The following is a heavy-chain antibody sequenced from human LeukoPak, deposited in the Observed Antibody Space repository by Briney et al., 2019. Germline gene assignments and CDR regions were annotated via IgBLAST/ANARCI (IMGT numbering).Heavy chain of an antibody. V-gene: IGHV3-11*01. D-gene: IGHD1-26*01. CDR3: ARGLVISEIGRPDY. CDR2: ISSSGSTI. CDR1: GFTFSDYY. Sequence: GALRLSCAASGFTFSDYYMSWIRQAPGKGLEWVSYISSSGSTIYYADSVKGRFTISRDNAKNSLYLQMNSLRAVDTAVYYCARGLVISEIGRPDYWGQGTLVTVSS. J-gene: IGHJ4*02.